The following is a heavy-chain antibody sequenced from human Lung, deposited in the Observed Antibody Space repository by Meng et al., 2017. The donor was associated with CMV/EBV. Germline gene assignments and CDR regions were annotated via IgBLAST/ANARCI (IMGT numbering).Heavy chain of an antibody. V-gene: IGHV3-23*01. CDR1: GFTFISYA. CDR3: AKDWVEYQPLQSVADH. D-gene: IGHD2-2*01. Sequence: GEXXTISCTVAGFTFISYAMSWVRQVPGKGLEWVSSISGSGGDIFYADSVKGRFTVSRDNYKNTLYLQMNSLRAEDSAVYFCAKDWVEYQPLQSVADHWGQGALVTVSS. CDR2: ISGSGGDI. J-gene: IGHJ4*02.